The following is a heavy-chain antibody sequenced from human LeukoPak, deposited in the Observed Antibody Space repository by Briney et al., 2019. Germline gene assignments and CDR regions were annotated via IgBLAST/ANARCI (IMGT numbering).Heavy chain of an antibody. Sequence: GGSLRLSCAASGFTFSSYAMSWVRQAPGKGLEWVSAISGSGGSTYYADSVKGRFTISRDNSKNTLYLQMNRLRAEDTAVYYCAKGWRDGYMGRFCYMDVWGKGTTVTVSS. CDR1: GFTFSSYA. CDR2: ISGSGGST. CDR3: AKGWRDGYMGRFCYMDV. D-gene: IGHD5-24*01. J-gene: IGHJ6*03. V-gene: IGHV3-23*01.